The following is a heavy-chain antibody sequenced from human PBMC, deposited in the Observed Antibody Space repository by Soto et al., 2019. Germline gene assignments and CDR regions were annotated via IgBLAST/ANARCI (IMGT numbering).Heavy chain of an antibody. CDR2: IWYDGSNK. J-gene: IGHJ6*03. Sequence: QVQLVESGGGVVQPGRSLRLSCAASGFTFSSYGMHWVRQAPGKGLEWVAVIWYDGSNKYYADSVKGGFTISRDNFKNTLYLQMNSLKAEDTAVYYCARGIAARRSGYYYMDVCGKGTTVTVSS. D-gene: IGHD6-6*01. CDR1: GFTFSSYG. CDR3: ARGIAARRSGYYYMDV. V-gene: IGHV3-33*01.